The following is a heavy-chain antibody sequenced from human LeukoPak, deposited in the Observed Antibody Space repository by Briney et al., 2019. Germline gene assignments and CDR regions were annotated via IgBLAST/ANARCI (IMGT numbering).Heavy chain of an antibody. D-gene: IGHD1-14*01. CDR1: RVTFRSYS. Sequence: PGESLRLSCAHPRVTFRSYSMKWVRQAPGKGLEWVSSISSSSRYIYYAGSVKGRFTISRDNAKNSLYLQMNSLRAEDTAVYYWAKGNRDTGMVPYYYDGMDVWGQGTTVTVSS. J-gene: IGHJ6*02. CDR2: ISSSSRYI. V-gene: IGHV3-21*01. CDR3: AKGNRDTGMVPYYYDGMDV.